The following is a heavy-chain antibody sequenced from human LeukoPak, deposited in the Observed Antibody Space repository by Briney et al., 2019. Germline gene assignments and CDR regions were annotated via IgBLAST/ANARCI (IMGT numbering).Heavy chain of an antibody. D-gene: IGHD5-12*01. V-gene: IGHV4-31*03. CDR2: MYYSGST. Sequence: SQTLSLTCTVSGGSISSGGYYWTWIRQHPGKGLEWIGYMYYSGSTYYNPSLKSRPTISVDTSKNQFSLKLSSVTAADTAVYYCARGLTDSPYYLKYLDYWGQGTLVTVSS. CDR3: ARGLTDSPYYLKYLDY. CDR1: GGSISSGGYY. J-gene: IGHJ4*02.